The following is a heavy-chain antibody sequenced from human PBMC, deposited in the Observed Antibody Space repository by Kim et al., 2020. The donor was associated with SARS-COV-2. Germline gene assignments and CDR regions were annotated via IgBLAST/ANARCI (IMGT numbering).Heavy chain of an antibody. CDR1: EGTFSSYA. V-gene: IGHV1-69*13. J-gene: IGHJ4*02. CDR2: IIPIFGKA. D-gene: IGHD6-13*01. Sequence: SVKVSCKASEGTFSSYAISWVRQAPGQGLEWMGGIIPIFGKANYAQKFQGRVTITADESTTTAYMELSSLRSEDTAVYYCARALASSSWYRFYYWGQGTLVTVSS. CDR3: ARALASSSWYRFYY.